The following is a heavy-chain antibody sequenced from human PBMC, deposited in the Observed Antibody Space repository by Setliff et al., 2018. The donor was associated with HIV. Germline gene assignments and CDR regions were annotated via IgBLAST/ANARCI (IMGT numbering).Heavy chain of an antibody. J-gene: IGHJ6*03. CDR1: GFTFSSYS. CDR2: ISSSSSYI. Sequence: GSLRLSCAASGFTFSSYSMTWVRQAPGKGLEWVSSISSSSSYIYYADSVKGRFTISRDNAKNSLYLQMNSLRAEDTAVYYCARSISSSWLYYYYYYMDVWGKGTTVTVSS. V-gene: IGHV3-21*04. CDR3: ARSISSSWLYYYYYYMDV. D-gene: IGHD6-13*01.